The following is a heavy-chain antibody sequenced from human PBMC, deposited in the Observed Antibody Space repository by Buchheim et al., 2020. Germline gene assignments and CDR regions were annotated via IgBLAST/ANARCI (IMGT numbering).Heavy chain of an antibody. V-gene: IGHV3-74*01. CDR2: INSAGSST. D-gene: IGHD1-1*01. CDR1: GFTFSDLW. Sequence: VQLVESGGGLVQPGGSPRLSCAASGFTFSDLWMHWVRQTPGKGLMWVSRINSAGSSTIYGESVKGQFTVSRDNAKKPSYLQINSLRAEDTGVYYCARDPLLNGGTLDYWGQGT. CDR3: ARDPLLNGGTLDY. J-gene: IGHJ4*02.